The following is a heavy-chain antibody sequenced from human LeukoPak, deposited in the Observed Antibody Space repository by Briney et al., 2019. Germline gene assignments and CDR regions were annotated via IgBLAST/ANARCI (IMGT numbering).Heavy chain of an antibody. CDR3: ARAVGDCSSTSCRPNYFDY. CDR1: GFTVSSNY. Sequence: GGSLRLSCAASGFTVSSNYMSWVRQAPGKGLEWVSVIYSGGSTTYAASVKDRFTISRDNCTNTLYLQMDSLRAERTAVYYCARAVGDCSSTSCRPNYFDYWGQGTLVTVSS. CDR2: IYSGGST. V-gene: IGHV3-53*01. J-gene: IGHJ4*02. D-gene: IGHD2-2*01.